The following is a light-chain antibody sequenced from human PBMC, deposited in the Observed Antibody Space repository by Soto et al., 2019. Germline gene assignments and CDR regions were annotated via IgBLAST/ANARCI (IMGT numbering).Light chain of an antibody. Sequence: DIQMTQSPSSLSASVGDRVTITCQASQDISNYLNWYQQKPGKAPKLLIYDASNLETGVPSRFSGSGSGTDFTFTISLLKPKDFATYYCQHFNNPPNSFGQGPRLEIK. CDR3: QHFNNPPNS. V-gene: IGKV1-33*01. CDR2: DAS. J-gene: IGKJ2*01. CDR1: QDISNY.